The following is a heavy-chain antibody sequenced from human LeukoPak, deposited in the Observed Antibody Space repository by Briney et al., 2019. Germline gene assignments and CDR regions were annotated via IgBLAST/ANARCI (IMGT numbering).Heavy chain of an antibody. CDR1: GGSISSYY. CDR3: ARRCRNYYGSGSYYNEDY. D-gene: IGHD3-10*01. Sequence: SETLSLTCTVSGGSISSYYWSWIRQPPGKGLEWIGEINHSGSTNYNPSLKSRVTISVDTSKNQFSLKLSSVTAADTAVYYCARRCRNYYGSGSYYNEDYWGQGTLVTVSS. J-gene: IGHJ4*02. CDR2: INHSGST. V-gene: IGHV4-34*01.